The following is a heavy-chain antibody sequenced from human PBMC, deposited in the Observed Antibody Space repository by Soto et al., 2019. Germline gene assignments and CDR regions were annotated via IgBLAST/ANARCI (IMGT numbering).Heavy chain of an antibody. CDR2: IRSKANSYAT. CDR1: GFTFSGSA. J-gene: IGHJ6*02. V-gene: IGHV3-73*02. Sequence: EVQLVESGGGLVQPGGSLKLSCAASGFTFSGSAMHWVRQASGKGLEWVGRIRSKANSYATAYAASVKGRFTNSRDDSKNTAYLQMNSLKTEDTAVYYCTRRPRRGWEGYYGMDVWGQGTTVTVSS. D-gene: IGHD1-26*01. CDR3: TRRPRRGWEGYYGMDV.